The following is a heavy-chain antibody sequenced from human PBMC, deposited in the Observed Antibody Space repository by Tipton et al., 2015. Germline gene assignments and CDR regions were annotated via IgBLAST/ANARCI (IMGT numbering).Heavy chain of an antibody. CDR3: AKGSPYYAVGWFDP. V-gene: IGHV3-21*06. D-gene: IGHD3-3*01. CDR2: ISSSRSYI. J-gene: IGHJ5*02. Sequence: SLRLSCAASGFTFSSYSMNWVRQAPGKGLEWVSFISSSRSYIYYADSVKGRFTISRDNAKNSLYLQMNSLRAEDTGVYYCAKGSPYYAVGWFDPWGQGTLVTVSS. CDR1: GFTFSSYS.